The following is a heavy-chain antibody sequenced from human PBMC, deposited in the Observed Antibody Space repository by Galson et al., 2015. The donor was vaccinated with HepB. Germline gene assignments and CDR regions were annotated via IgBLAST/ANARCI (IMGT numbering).Heavy chain of an antibody. J-gene: IGHJ4*02. CDR2: ISSNGGNT. CDR3: AKRAEGTPFYFDC. D-gene: IGHD6-13*01. V-gene: IGHV3-23*01. Sequence: SGAEVKKPGESLRLSCAASGFTFSSYAMSWVRQAPGKGLEWVSTISSNGGNTNYADSVKGRFTISRDNSKNTLYLQVNSLRAEDTALYFCAKRAEGTPFYFDCWGQGTLVTVSS. CDR1: GFTFSSYA.